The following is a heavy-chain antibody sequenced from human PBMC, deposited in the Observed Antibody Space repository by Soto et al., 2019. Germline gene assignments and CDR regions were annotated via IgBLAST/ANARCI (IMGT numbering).Heavy chain of an antibody. D-gene: IGHD1-26*01. CDR1: GYTFTGHY. V-gene: IGHV1-2*02. CDR2: IGPASGDT. J-gene: IGHJ4*02. CDR3: GRGRSGQIVVFH. Sequence: ASVKVSCKASGYTFTGHYIHWVRQAPGQGPEWMGEIGPASGDTRYAQKFQGRVTMTRDTSITTVYMELNNLSPDDTAVYYCGRGRSGQIVVFHWGQGTPVTVSS.